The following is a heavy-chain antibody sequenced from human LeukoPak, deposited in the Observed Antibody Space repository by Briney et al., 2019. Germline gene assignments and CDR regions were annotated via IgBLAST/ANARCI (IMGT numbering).Heavy chain of an antibody. D-gene: IGHD3-10*01. Sequence: ASVKVSCKASGGTFSSYAISWVRQAPGQGLEWMGGIIPIFGTANYAQKFQGRVTITADESTSTAYMELSSLRSEDTAVYYCARVWSKYYYGSGGSFDPWGQGTLVTVSS. J-gene: IGHJ5*02. V-gene: IGHV1-69*13. CDR3: ARVWSKYYYGSGGSFDP. CDR2: IIPIFGTA. CDR1: GGTFSSYA.